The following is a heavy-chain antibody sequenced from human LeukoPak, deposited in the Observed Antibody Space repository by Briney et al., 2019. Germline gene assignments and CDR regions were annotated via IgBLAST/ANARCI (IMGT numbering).Heavy chain of an antibody. CDR1: GFTFDDYS. J-gene: IGHJ3*02. CDR2: TTWNTGII. CDR3: AKEIYRSGWHDAFDI. D-gene: IGHD6-19*01. Sequence: GRSLRLSCAASGFTFDDYSMNWVRQAPGKGLEWVSGTTWNTGIIGYADSVKGRFTISRDIAKNSLHLQMNSLRAEDTALYYCAKEIYRSGWHDAFDIWGQGTMVTVSS. V-gene: IGHV3-9*01.